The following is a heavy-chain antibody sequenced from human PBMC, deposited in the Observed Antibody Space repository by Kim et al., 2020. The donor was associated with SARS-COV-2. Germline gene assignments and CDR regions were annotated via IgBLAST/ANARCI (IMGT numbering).Heavy chain of an antibody. J-gene: IGHJ6*02. CDR3: ARTPSYYYGMDV. V-gene: IGHV3-33*01. Sequence: YCADAVKGRFTSTRDNSNNTLDLQMNSLRAEDTAVYYCARTPSYYYGMDVWGQGTTVTVSS.